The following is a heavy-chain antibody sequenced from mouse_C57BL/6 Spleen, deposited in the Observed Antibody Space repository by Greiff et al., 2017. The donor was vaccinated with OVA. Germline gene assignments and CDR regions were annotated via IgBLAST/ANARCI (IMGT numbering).Heavy chain of an antibody. V-gene: IGHV1-82*01. Sequence: QVQLQQSGPELVKPGASVKISCKASGYAFSSSWMNWVKQRPGKGLEWIGRIYPGDGDTNYNGKFKGKATLTADKSSSTAYMQLSSLTSEDSAVYFCARSEYYGSIFDYWGQGTTLTVAS. J-gene: IGHJ2*01. CDR1: GYAFSSSW. D-gene: IGHD1-1*01. CDR3: ARSEYYGSIFDY. CDR2: IYPGDGDT.